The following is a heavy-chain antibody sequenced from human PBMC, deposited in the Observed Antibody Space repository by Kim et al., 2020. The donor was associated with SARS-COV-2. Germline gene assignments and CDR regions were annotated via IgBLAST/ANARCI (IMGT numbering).Heavy chain of an antibody. D-gene: IGHD5-12*01. CDR1: GGSITSDY. V-gene: IGHV4-59*12. Sequence: SETLSLTCTVSGGSITSDYWSWIRQPPGKGLEWIGYIYYTVSANYHPSLKSRVTMSVDTSKNQFTLKVTSVTAADTAVYYCARGSVDMRFDPWGQGTLVT. CDR3: ARGSVDMRFDP. CDR2: IYYTVSA. J-gene: IGHJ5*02.